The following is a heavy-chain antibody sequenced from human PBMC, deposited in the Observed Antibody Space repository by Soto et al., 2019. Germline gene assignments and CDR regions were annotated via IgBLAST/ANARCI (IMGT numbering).Heavy chain of an antibody. Sequence: ASVKVSCKASGGTFSSYAISWVLQAPGQGLEWMGGIIPIFGTANYAQKFQGRVTITADKSTSTAYMELSSLRSEDTAVYYCARARTVTKIYYYGMDVWGQGTTVTVSS. CDR3: ARARTVTKIYYYGMDV. CDR1: GGTFSSYA. CDR2: IIPIFGTA. J-gene: IGHJ6*02. V-gene: IGHV1-69*06. D-gene: IGHD4-17*01.